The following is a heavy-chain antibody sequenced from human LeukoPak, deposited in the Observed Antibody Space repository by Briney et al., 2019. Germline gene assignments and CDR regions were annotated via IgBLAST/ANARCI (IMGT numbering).Heavy chain of an antibody. J-gene: IGHJ4*02. Sequence: SETLSLTCTVSGGSISSYYWSWIRQPPGKGLEWIGEINHSGSTNYNPSLKSRVTISVDTSKNQFSLKLSSVTAADTAVYYCARLFDASCYDYWGQGTLVTVPS. CDR1: GGSISSYY. V-gene: IGHV4-34*01. D-gene: IGHD2-2*01. CDR3: ARLFDASCYDY. CDR2: INHSGST.